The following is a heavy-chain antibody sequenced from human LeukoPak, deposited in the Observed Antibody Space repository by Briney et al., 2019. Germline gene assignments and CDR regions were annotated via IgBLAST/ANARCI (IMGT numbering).Heavy chain of an antibody. CDR2: IIPIFGTA. Sequence: SVKVSCKASGGTFSSYAISWVRQARGQGLEWMGGIIPIFGTANYAQKFQGRVTITADKSTSTAYMELSSLRSEDTAVYYCARVAPYCSSTSCYFNYWGQGTLVTVSS. D-gene: IGHD2-2*01. V-gene: IGHV1-69*06. CDR3: ARVAPYCSSTSCYFNY. CDR1: GGTFSSYA. J-gene: IGHJ4*02.